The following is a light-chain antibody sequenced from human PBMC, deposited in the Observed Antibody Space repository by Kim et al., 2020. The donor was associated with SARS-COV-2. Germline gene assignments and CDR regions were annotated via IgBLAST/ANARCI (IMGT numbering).Light chain of an antibody. J-gene: IGKJ5*01. CDR1: QSVSSSD. Sequence: EIVLTQSPGTPSLSPGERATLSCRASQSVSSSDLAWYQQKPGQAPRLLIYGASSRATGIPDRFSGSGSGTDFTLTISRLEPEDFAVYYCHQYGTSPPITFGQGTRLEIK. V-gene: IGKV3-20*01. CDR2: GAS. CDR3: HQYGTSPPIT.